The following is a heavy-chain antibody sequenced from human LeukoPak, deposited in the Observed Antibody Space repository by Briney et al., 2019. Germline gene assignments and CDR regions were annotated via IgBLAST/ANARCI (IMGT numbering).Heavy chain of an antibody. J-gene: IGHJ2*01. V-gene: IGHV3-7*03. CDR3: ARVAAAGSYWYFDL. CDR2: IKQDGSEK. D-gene: IGHD6-13*01. CDR1: GFTFSSYW. Sequence: GGSLRLSCAAPGFTFSSYWMSWVRQAPGKGLEWVANIKQDGSEKYYVDSVKGRFTISRDNAKNSLYLQMNSLRVEDTALYHCARVAAAGSYWYFDLWGRGTLVTVSS.